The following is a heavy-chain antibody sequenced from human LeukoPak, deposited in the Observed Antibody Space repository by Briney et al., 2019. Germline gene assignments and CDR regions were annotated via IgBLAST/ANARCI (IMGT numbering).Heavy chain of an antibody. CDR3: ASNPSITIFGVVMDYYYYGMDA. CDR2: INHSGST. J-gene: IGHJ6*02. V-gene: IGHV4-34*01. CDR1: GGSFSGYY. D-gene: IGHD3-3*01. Sequence: SETLSLTCAVYGGSFSGYYWSWIRQPPGKGLEWIGEINHSGSTNYNPSLKSRVTISVDTSKNRFSLKLSSVTAADTAVYYCASNPSITIFGVVMDYYYYGMDAWGQGTTVTVSS.